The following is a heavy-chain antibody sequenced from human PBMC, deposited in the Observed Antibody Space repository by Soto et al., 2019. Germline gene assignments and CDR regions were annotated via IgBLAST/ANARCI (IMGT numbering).Heavy chain of an antibody. Sequence: SETLSLTCTVSGGSISSYYWSWIRQPPGKGLEWIGEIYYSGSTNYNPSLKSRVTISVDKSKNQFSLKLSSVTAADTAVYYCARDYMVRGVMRWFDPWGQGTLVTV. CDR2: IYYSGST. D-gene: IGHD3-10*01. V-gene: IGHV4-59*12. CDR3: ARDYMVRGVMRWFDP. CDR1: GGSISSYY. J-gene: IGHJ5*02.